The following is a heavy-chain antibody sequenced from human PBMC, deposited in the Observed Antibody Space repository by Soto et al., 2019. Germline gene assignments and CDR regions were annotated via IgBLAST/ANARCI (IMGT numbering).Heavy chain of an antibody. Sequence: GGSLRLSCAASGFTFSSYAMSWVRQAPGKGLEWVSAISGSGGSTYYADSVKGRFTISRDNSKNTLYLQMNSLRAEDTAVYYCAKGLRASRYSGSYRQFYNDYWGQGTLVTVSS. D-gene: IGHD1-26*01. J-gene: IGHJ4*02. CDR1: GFTFSSYA. CDR3: AKGLRASRYSGSYRQFYNDY. CDR2: ISGSGGST. V-gene: IGHV3-23*01.